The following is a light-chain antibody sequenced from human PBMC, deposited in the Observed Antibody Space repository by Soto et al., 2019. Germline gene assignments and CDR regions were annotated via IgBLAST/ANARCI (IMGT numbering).Light chain of an antibody. CDR2: DAS. J-gene: IGKJ5*01. V-gene: IGKV3D-20*02. CDR1: QSVSSSY. CDR3: QQRSNWPPIT. Sequence: EIVLTQSPATLSLSPGERATLSVSASQSVSSSYLAWYQQKPGQAPRLLIYDASNRATGIPARFSGSGSGTDFTLTISSLEPEDFAVYYCQQRSNWPPITFGQGARLEI.